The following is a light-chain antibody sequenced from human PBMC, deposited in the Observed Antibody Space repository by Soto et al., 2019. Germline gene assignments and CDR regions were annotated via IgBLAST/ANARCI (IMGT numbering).Light chain of an antibody. CDR2: GAS. CDR3: QQYNNWPPWT. CDR1: QSVSSN. V-gene: IGKV3-15*01. Sequence: EIGMTQSPATLSVSPGERATLSCRASQSVSSNLSRNQQKPGQAPRLLIYGASTRATGIPSRFSGSGSGTEFTLTISRLQSEDFAVYDCQQYNNWPPWTFGQGTKVEIK. J-gene: IGKJ1*01.